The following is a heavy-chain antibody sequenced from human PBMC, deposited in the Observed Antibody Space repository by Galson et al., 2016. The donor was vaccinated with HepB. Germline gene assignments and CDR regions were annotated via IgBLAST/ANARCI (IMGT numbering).Heavy chain of an antibody. Sequence: SLRLSCAASGFTFSSYAMSWVHQAPGKGLEWVSPIRGNVVTTYYEDSVRGRFTISRDNSRDTVYLQMNVLSAGDTAVYYCGKSFFSGGSIVRFSDYWGQGALVTVSP. CDR1: GFTFSSYA. CDR2: IRGNVVTT. D-gene: IGHD3-16*02. CDR3: GKSFFSGGSIVRFSDY. V-gene: IGHV3-23*01. J-gene: IGHJ4*02.